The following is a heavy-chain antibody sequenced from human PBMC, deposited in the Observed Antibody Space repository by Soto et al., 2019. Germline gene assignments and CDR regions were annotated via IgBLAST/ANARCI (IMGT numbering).Heavy chain of an antibody. CDR1: GYTFTSYG. V-gene: IGHV1-18*01. D-gene: IGHD3-9*01. CDR3: ARDCLRYFDWSSWWFDP. CDR2: ISAYNGNT. J-gene: IGHJ5*02. Sequence: ASVKVSCKASGYTFTSYGISWVRQAPGQGLEWMGWISAYNGNTNYAQKLQGRVTMTTDTSTSTAYMELRSLRSDDTAVYYCARDCLRYFDWSSWWFDPWGQGTLVTVSS.